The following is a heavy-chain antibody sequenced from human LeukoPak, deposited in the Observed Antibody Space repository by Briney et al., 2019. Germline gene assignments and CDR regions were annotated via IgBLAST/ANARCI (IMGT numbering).Heavy chain of an antibody. D-gene: IGHD2-2*01. CDR3: ARSIGYCSSTSCFGFGY. CDR2: IIPIFGTA. CDR1: GGTFSSYA. V-gene: IGHV1-69*05. Sequence: SVKVSCKASGGTFSSYAISWVRQAPGQGLEWMGRIIPIFGTANYAQKFQGRVTITTDESTSTAYMELSSLRSEDTAVYYCARSIGYCSSTSCFGFGYWGQGTLVTVSS. J-gene: IGHJ4*02.